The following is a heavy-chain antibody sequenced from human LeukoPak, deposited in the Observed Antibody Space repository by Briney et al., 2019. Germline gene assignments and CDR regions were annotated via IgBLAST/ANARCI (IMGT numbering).Heavy chain of an antibody. Sequence: ASVKVSCKASGYTFTGYYMHWVRQAPGQGLEWMGWINPNSGGTNYAQKFQGRVTMTRDTSICTAYMELSRLRSDDTAVYYCAISLPAITIFGVVIMTDAFDIWGQGTMVTVSS. CDR1: GYTFTGYY. CDR2: INPNSGGT. D-gene: IGHD3-3*01. V-gene: IGHV1-2*02. CDR3: AISLPAITIFGVVIMTDAFDI. J-gene: IGHJ3*02.